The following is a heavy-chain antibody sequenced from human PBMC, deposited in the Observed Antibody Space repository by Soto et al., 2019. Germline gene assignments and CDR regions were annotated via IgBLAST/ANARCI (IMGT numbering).Heavy chain of an antibody. Sequence: DVRLVESGGGLIQPGGSLRLSCAASGFIVGTTYMTWVRQAPGQGLEWVSHIFANGDTHYVDSVKGRFAISRDNSKNTLYLQMNTLRAEDTAVYYCAEGHPGLGYWGQGTLVTVSS. D-gene: IGHD6-13*01. CDR3: AEGHPGLGY. CDR2: IFANGDT. V-gene: IGHV3-53*01. J-gene: IGHJ4*02. CDR1: GFIVGTTY.